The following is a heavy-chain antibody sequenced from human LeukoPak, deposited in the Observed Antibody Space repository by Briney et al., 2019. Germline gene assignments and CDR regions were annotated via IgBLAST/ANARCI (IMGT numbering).Heavy chain of an antibody. Sequence: SETLSLTCTVSGGSISSYYWSWIRQPPGRGLEWIGYIYYSGSTNYNHSLKSRVTISVDTSKNQFSLRLTSVTAADTAVYFCARDGYSYGLGWFDPRGQGTLVTVSS. J-gene: IGHJ5*02. CDR1: GGSISSYY. CDR2: IYYSGST. V-gene: IGHV4-59*01. D-gene: IGHD5-18*01. CDR3: ARDGYSYGLGWFDP.